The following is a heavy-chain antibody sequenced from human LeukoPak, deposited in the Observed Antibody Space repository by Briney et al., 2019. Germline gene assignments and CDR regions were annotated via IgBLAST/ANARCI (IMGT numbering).Heavy chain of an antibody. V-gene: IGHV4-59*02. J-gene: IGHJ4*02. Sequence: SETLSLTCTVSGGSVSSWYWSWIRQPPGKGLEWIGYIYDSGNTNYNPSLKSRVTISIDTSKNQFSLRLTSVTTADTAVYFCAREAEENYSILTGYLYWGQGTLVTVSS. CDR2: IYDSGNT. CDR1: GGSVSSWY. D-gene: IGHD3-9*01. CDR3: AREAEENYSILTGYLY.